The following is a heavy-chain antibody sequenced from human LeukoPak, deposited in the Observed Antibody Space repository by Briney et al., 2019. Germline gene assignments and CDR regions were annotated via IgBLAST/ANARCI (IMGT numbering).Heavy chain of an antibody. D-gene: IGHD6-6*01. V-gene: IGHV3-30*02. CDR2: IRYDGSNK. Sequence: GGSLRLSCAASGFTFSSYGMHWVRQAPGKGLEWVAFIRYDGSNKYYADSVKGRFTISRDNAKNSLYLQMNSLRAEDTAVYYCARVDRRKTPTYSSSSFDYWGQGTLATVSS. CDR3: ARVDRRKTPTYSSSSFDY. CDR1: GFTFSSYG. J-gene: IGHJ4*02.